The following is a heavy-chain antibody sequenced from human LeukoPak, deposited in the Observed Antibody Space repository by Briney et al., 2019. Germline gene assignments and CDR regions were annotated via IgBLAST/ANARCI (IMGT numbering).Heavy chain of an antibody. D-gene: IGHD6-13*01. CDR3: ARGDRAAAGAWGWFDP. Sequence: SETLSLTCTVSGGSISSYYWSWIRQPPGKGLEWIGYIYTSGSTNYNPSLKSRVTISVDTSKNQFSLKLSSVTAADTAIYFCARGDRAAAGAWGWFDPWGQGTLVTVSS. J-gene: IGHJ5*02. CDR2: IYTSGST. CDR1: GGSISSYY. V-gene: IGHV4-4*09.